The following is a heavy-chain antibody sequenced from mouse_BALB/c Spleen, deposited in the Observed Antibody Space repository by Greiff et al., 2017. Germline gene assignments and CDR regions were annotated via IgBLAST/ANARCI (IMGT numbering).Heavy chain of an antibody. J-gene: IGHJ3*01. CDR3: ARDEAWFAY. Sequence: DVQLVESGGGLVQPGGSLRLSCATSGFTFTDYYMSWVRQPPGKALEWVGFISNKANGYTTEYSASVKGRFTISRDNSQSILYLQMNTLRAEDSATYYCARDEAWFAYWGQGTLVTVSA. CDR2: ISNKANGYTT. CDR1: GFTFTDYY. V-gene: IGHV7-3*02.